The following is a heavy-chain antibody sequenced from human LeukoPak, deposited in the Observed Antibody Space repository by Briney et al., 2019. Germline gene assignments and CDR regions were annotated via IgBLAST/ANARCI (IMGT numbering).Heavy chain of an antibody. J-gene: IGHJ4*02. V-gene: IGHV3-21*01. CDR1: GFTFSSYS. D-gene: IGHD5-18*01. Sequence: PGGSLRLSCAASGFTFSSYSMNWVRQAPGQGLEWVSSISSSSSYIYYADSVKGRFTISRDNAKNSLYLQMNSLRAEDTAVYHCERAHRGYSYGAYDYWGQGTLVTVSS. CDR3: ERAHRGYSYGAYDY. CDR2: ISSSSSYI.